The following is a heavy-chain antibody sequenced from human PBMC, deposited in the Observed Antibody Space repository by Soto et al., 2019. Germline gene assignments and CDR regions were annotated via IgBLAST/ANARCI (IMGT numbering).Heavy chain of an antibody. CDR2: INAGNGNT. Sequence: ASVKVSCKASGYTFTSYAMHWVRQAPGQRLEWMGWINAGNGNTKYSQKFQGRVTITRDTSASTSYMELSSLRSEDTAVYYCARGLGLYYFDYWGQGTLVTVSS. D-gene: IGHD1-26*01. J-gene: IGHJ4*02. CDR1: GYTFTSYA. CDR3: ARGLGLYYFDY. V-gene: IGHV1-3*01.